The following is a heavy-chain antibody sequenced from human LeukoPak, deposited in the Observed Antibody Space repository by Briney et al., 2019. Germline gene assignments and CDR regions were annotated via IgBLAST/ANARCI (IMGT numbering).Heavy chain of an antibody. CDR3: ATVGSSGWSLDY. J-gene: IGHJ4*02. V-gene: IGHV1-24*01. Sequence: ASVTVSCKVSGYALTELSMHWVRQAPGKGLEWMGGFDPEDGETIYAQKFQGRVTMTEDTSTDTAYMELSSLRSEDTAVYYCATVGSSGWSLDYWGQGTLVTVSS. D-gene: IGHD6-19*01. CDR2: FDPEDGET. CDR1: GYALTELS.